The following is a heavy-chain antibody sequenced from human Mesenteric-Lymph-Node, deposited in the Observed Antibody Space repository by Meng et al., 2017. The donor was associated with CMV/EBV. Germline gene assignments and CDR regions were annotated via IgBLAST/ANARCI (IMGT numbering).Heavy chain of an antibody. J-gene: IGHJ4*02. CDR3: ARAQRISYQLLPFDY. V-gene: IGHV4-4*02. CDR1: GGSISSSSR. D-gene: IGHD2-2*01. CDR2: IYHSGST. Sequence: SGGSISSSSRWSWVRQPPGKGLEWIGDIYHSGSTNYNPSLKSRVTISVDKSKNQFSLKLSSVTAADTAVYYCARAQRISYQLLPFDYWGQGTLVTVSS.